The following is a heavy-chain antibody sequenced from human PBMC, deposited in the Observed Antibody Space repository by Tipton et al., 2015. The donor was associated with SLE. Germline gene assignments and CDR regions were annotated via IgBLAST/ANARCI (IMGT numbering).Heavy chain of an antibody. D-gene: IGHD4-17*01. CDR2: ISTYNGNT. CDR3: ARAVTTGLYWYFDL. CDR1: AYTFTTYS. Sequence: QLVQSGAEVKNPGASVKVSCKASAYTFTTYSISWVRQAPGQGLEWMGWISTYNGNTNYAQKLQGRVTMTTDTSTSTAYMELRSLRSDDTAVYYCARAVTTGLYWYFDLWGRGTLVTVPS. V-gene: IGHV1-18*01. J-gene: IGHJ2*01.